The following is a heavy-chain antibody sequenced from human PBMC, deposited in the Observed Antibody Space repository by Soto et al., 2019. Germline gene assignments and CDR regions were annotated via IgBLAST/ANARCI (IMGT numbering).Heavy chain of an antibody. J-gene: IGHJ4*02. Sequence: QVQLVESGGGLVKPGGSLRLSCAASGFPFKDYYMSWIRQAPGKGLEWVSYISSSGTTIYYADSVKGRFTISRDDVSNSLYLQMNSLRAEDTAVYYGARDPLHYGSGFDYWGQGTLVTVSS. CDR1: GFPFKDYY. CDR2: ISSSGTTI. CDR3: ARDPLHYGSGFDY. D-gene: IGHD3-10*01. V-gene: IGHV3-11*01.